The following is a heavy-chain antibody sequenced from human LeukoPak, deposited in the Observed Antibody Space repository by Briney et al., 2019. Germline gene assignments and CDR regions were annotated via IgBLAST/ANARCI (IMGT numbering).Heavy chain of an antibody. V-gene: IGHV1-18*01. Sequence: ASVKVSCKASGYTFTSYGISWVRQAPGQGLEWMGWISAYNGNTNYAQRLQGRVTMTTDTSTSTAYTELRSLRSDDTAVYYCARVPGLDWYFDLWGRGTLVTVSS. D-gene: IGHD1-14*01. CDR3: ARVPGLDWYFDL. CDR1: GYTFTSYG. CDR2: ISAYNGNT. J-gene: IGHJ2*01.